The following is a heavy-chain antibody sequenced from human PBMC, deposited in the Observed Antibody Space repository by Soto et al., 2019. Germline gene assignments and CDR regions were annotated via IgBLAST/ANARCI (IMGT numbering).Heavy chain of an antibody. CDR1: GGSVSNGDYY. CDR2: MHYSGST. D-gene: IGHD1-26*01. J-gene: IGHJ1*01. CDR3: ARASGSGSF. Sequence: QVQLQESGPGLVKPSQTLSLTCTVSGGSVSNGDYYWSWIRQPPGKGLEWIGNMHYSGSTGYNPSLKSRVTGSVDTSKNQFSLKLSSVPPADTAVYYCARASGSGSFWGQGTLVTVSS. V-gene: IGHV4-30-4*01.